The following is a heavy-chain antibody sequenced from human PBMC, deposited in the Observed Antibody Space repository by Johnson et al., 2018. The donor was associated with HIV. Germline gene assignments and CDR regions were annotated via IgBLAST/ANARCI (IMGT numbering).Heavy chain of an antibody. CDR2: INWNGGST. CDR1: GFTFDDYG. D-gene: IGHD4-17*01. CDR3: ARVRDPGYGDYVGNAFDI. V-gene: IGHV3-20*04. J-gene: IGHJ3*02. Sequence: VQLVESGGGVVRPGGSLRLSCAASGFTFDDYGMSWVRQAPGKGLEWVSGINWNGGSTGYADSVKGRFTISRDNAKNSLYLQMNSMRAEDTALYYCARVRDPGYGDYVGNAFDIWGQGTMVTVSS.